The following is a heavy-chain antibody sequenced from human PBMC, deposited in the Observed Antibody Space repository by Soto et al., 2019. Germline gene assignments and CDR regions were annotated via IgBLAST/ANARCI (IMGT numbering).Heavy chain of an antibody. D-gene: IGHD6-13*01. CDR1: GFTFSSYG. J-gene: IGHJ4*02. V-gene: IGHV3-33*01. CDR3: ARGSIPGSSWGRGYYFDY. Sequence: QVRLVESGGGVVQPGRSLRLSCAASGFTFSSYGMHWVRQAPGKGLEWVAVIWYDGSNKYYADSVKGRFTISRDNSKNTLYLQKSSLRVEDTAVYYCARGSIPGSSWGRGYYFDYWGQGTLVTVSS. CDR2: IWYDGSNK.